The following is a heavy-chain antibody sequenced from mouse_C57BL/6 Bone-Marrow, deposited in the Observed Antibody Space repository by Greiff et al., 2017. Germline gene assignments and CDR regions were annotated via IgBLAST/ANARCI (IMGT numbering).Heavy chain of an antibody. CDR1: GYTFTSYW. CDR2: IDPSDSYT. J-gene: IGHJ3*01. CDR3: AGIAGSAWFAY. V-gene: IGHV1-50*01. D-gene: IGHD1-1*01. Sequence: QVQLQQPGAELVKPGASVKLSCKASGYTFTSYWMQWVKQRPGQGLEWIGEIDPSDSYTNYNPKFKGKATLTVDTSSSTAYMQLSSLTSEDSAVYYCAGIAGSAWFAYWGQGTLVTVSA.